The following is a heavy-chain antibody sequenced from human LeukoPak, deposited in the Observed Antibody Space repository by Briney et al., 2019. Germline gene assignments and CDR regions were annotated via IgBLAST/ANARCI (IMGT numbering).Heavy chain of an antibody. V-gene: IGHV4-39*07. CDR2: IYYSGST. CDR3: ARERGYDILTGYLPGLSDY. J-gene: IGHJ4*02. Sequence: SETLSLTCTVSGGSISSSSYYWGWIRQPPGKGLEWIGSIYYSGSTYYNPSLKSRVTISVDTSKNQFSLKLSSVTAADTAVYYCARERGYDILTGYLPGLSDYWGQGTLVTVSS. D-gene: IGHD3-9*01. CDR1: GGSISSSSYY.